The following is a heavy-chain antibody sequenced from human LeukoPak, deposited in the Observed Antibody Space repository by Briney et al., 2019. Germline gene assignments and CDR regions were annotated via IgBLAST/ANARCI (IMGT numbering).Heavy chain of an antibody. J-gene: IGHJ4*02. CDR2: ISSSSSYI. D-gene: IGHD1-26*01. CDR3: ARDVKPLEWDDY. V-gene: IGHV3-21*01. CDR1: GFTFSSYS. Sequence: PGGSLRLSCAASGFTFSSYSMNWDRQAPGKGLEWVSSISSSSSYIYYADSVKGRFTISRDNAKNSLYLQMNSLRAEDTAVYYCARDVKPLEWDDYWGQGTLVTVSS.